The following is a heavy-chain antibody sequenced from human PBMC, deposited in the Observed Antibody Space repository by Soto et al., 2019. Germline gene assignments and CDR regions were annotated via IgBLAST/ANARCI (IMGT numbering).Heavy chain of an antibody. V-gene: IGHV4-4*02. D-gene: IGHD2-21*01. Sequence: QVQLQESGPGLLKPSGTLFLTCAVSGASVSSANWWSWVRQPPGKGLEWIGEMHPSGNTNYNPSLKSRVSLSVDKSKNQLTLHLNSLTAADTAVYFCARHGDYFFDFWGQGTLVTVSS. CDR1: GASVSSANW. J-gene: IGHJ4*02. CDR2: MHPSGNT. CDR3: ARHGDYFFDF.